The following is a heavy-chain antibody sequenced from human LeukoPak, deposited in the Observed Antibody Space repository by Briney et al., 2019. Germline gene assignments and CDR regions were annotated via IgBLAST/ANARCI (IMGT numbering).Heavy chain of an antibody. CDR2: IHHSGST. CDR1: GGSISSSNW. J-gene: IGHJ6*02. V-gene: IGHV4-4*02. Sequence: SETLSLTCAVSGGSISSSNWWSWVRQPPGKGLEWIGEIHHSGSTNYNPSLKSRVTISVDKSKNQFSLKLSSVTAADTAVYYCARDARRLIVVVPAATNYYYYGMDVWGQGTTVTVSS. CDR3: ARDARRLIVVVPAATNYYYYGMDV. D-gene: IGHD2-2*01.